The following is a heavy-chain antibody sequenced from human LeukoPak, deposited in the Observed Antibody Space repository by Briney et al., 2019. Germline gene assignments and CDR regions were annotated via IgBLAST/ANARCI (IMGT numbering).Heavy chain of an antibody. D-gene: IGHD2-2*01. CDR2: IYYSGST. Sequence: SETLSLTCTVSGGSISSSSYYWGWIRQPPGKGLEWIGSIYYSGSTYYNPSLKSRVTISVDTSKNQFSLKLSSVTAADTAVYYCARDDRGDCSSTSCYDWFDPWGQGTLVTVSS. J-gene: IGHJ5*02. CDR1: GGSISSSSYY. CDR3: ARDDRGDCSSTSCYDWFDP. V-gene: IGHV4-39*07.